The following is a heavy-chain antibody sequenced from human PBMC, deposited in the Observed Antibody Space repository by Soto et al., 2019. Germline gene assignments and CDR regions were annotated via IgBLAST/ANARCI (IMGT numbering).Heavy chain of an antibody. J-gene: IGHJ5*02. CDR3: ARLRIATNNYKWFDP. CDR1: GYSINSGHY. CDR2: VYRSGRT. V-gene: IGHV4-38-2*01. Sequence: SETLSLTCAVSGYSINSGHYWGWIRQPPGKGLEWIGNVYRSGRTYYNPSLESRVTISLDMSKNQFSLNLGSVTAADTGVYYCARLRIATNNYKWFDPWGQGTLVTVSS. D-gene: IGHD2-21*01.